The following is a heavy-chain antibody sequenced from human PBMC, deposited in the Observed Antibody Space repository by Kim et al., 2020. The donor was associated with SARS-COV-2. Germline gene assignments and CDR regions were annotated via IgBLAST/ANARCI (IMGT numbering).Heavy chain of an antibody. V-gene: IGHV4-30-2*01. CDR2: IYHSGRT. J-gene: IGHJ5*02. CDR3: ARGGGSGYIRFDP. CDR1: GASVTGAGSS. D-gene: IGHD3-22*01. Sequence: SETLSLTCHVSGASVTGAGSSWSWIRQPPGKGLEWIGYIYHSGRTNYNPSLKSRVAIAVDKSKNQLSLTLTSVTAADTAFYFCARGGGSGYIRFDPWGQGTLVTVSS.